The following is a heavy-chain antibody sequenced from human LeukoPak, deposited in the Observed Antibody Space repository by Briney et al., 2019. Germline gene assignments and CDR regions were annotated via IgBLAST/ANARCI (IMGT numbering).Heavy chain of an antibody. Sequence: GRSLRLSCAASGFTFSSYGMHWVRQAPGKGLEWVAVIWYDGSNKYYADSVKGRFTISRDNSKNTLYLQMNSLRAEDTAVYYCARDHLYYFDYWGQGTLVTVSS. CDR3: ARDHLYYFDY. CDR2: IWYDGSNK. J-gene: IGHJ4*02. CDR1: GFTFSSYG. V-gene: IGHV3-33*01.